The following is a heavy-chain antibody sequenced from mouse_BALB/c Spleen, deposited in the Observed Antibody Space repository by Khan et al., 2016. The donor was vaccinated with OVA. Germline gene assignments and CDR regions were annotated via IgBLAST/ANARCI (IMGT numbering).Heavy chain of an antibody. V-gene: IGHV1-20*02. Sequence: EVQLQQSGPELVKPGASVKISCKASGYSFTGYFMNWVMQSHGKSLEWIGRINPHIGETFYNQKFKGKATLTVDEYSSKAHMELRSLASEDSAVYYCARIYGSDFDYWVQGTTLTVSS. CDR1: GYSFTGYF. CDR2: INPHIGET. D-gene: IGHD1-1*01. J-gene: IGHJ2*01. CDR3: ARIYGSDFDY.